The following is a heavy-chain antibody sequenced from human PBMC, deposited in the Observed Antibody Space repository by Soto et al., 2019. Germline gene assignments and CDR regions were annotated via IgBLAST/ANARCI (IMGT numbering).Heavy chain of an antibody. Sequence: PGGSLRLSCAASGFTFSSYGMHWVRQAPGKGLEWVAVISYDGSNKYYADSVKGRFTISRDNSKNTLYLQMNSLRAEDTAVYYCAKDPNLYYDYVWGAPCPDYWGQGTLVTVSS. CDR3: AKDPNLYYDYVWGAPCPDY. CDR1: GFTFSSYG. V-gene: IGHV3-30*18. CDR2: ISYDGSNK. D-gene: IGHD3-16*01. J-gene: IGHJ4*02.